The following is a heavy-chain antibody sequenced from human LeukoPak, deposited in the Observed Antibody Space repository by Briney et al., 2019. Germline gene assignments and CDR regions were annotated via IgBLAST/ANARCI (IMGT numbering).Heavy chain of an antibody. CDR3: ARGSEDIVVVPAAPFDY. V-gene: IGHV3-74*01. CDR2: INSDGSST. CDR1: GFTFSSYW. J-gene: IGHJ4*02. Sequence: GGSLRLSCAASGFTFSSYWMHWVRQAPGKGLVWVSRINSDGSSTSYADSVKGRFTISRDNAKNTLYLRMNSLRAEDTAVYYCARGSEDIVVVPAAPFDYWGQGTLVTVSS. D-gene: IGHD2-2*01.